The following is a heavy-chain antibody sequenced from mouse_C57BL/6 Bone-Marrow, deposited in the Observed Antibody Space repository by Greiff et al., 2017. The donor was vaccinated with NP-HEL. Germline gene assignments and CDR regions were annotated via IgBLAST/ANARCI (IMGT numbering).Heavy chain of an antibody. CDR3: ATTYYSNLGKN. D-gene: IGHD2-5*01. J-gene: IGHJ2*01. V-gene: IGHV1-82*01. Sequence: VQLQQSGPELVKPGASVKISCKASGYAFRSSWLNWVKQRPGKGLEWIGRIYPGDGDTNYNGKFKGKATLTADKSSSTAYMQLSSLTSEDSAVYFCATTYYSNLGKNWGQGTTLTVSS. CDR1: GYAFRSSW. CDR2: IYPGDGDT.